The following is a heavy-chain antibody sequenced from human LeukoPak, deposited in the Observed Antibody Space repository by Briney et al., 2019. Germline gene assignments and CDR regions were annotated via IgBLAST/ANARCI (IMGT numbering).Heavy chain of an antibody. CDR2: IYHSGST. CDR3: ARVDSSGYYPRYFDY. J-gene: IGHJ4*02. CDR1: GYSISSGYY. D-gene: IGHD3-22*01. V-gene: IGHV4-38-2*02. Sequence: SETLSLTCTVSGYSISSGYYWGWIRQPPGKGLEWIGSIYHSGSTYYNPSLKSRVTISVDTSKNQFSLKLSSVTAADTAVYYCARVDSSGYYPRYFDYWGQGTLVTVSS.